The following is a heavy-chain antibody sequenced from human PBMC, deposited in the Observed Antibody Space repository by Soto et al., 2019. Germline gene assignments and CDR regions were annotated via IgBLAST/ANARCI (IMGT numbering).Heavy chain of an antibody. V-gene: IGHV3-21*01. Sequence: GGSLRLSCTVSGFAFNNYGINWVRQAPGKGLEWVSSISNSDYTYYSDSVKGRFAISRDNAKSSVSIQMNTLRVEDTAVYYCAREASIILPAVSDLWGQGPMVTV. J-gene: IGHJ4*02. CDR2: ISNSDYT. CDR1: GFAFNNYG. CDR3: AREASIILPAVSDL. D-gene: IGHD2-2*01.